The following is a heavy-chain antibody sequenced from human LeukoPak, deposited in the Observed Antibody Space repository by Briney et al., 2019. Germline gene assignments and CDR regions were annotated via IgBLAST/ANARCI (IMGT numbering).Heavy chain of an antibody. CDR1: GFTFSSYS. CDR3: ARKPVGYGSGSYYIDY. V-gene: IGHV3-21*01. CDR2: ISSSSSYI. J-gene: IGHJ4*02. D-gene: IGHD3-10*01. Sequence: GGSLRLSCAASGFTFSSYSMNWVRQAPGKGLEWVSSISSSSSYIYYADSVKGRFTISRDNAKNSLYLQMNSLRAEDTAVYYCARKPVGYGSGSYYIDYWGQGTLVTVSS.